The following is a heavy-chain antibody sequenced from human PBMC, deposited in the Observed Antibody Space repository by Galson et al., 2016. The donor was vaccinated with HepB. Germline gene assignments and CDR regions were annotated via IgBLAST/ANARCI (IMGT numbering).Heavy chain of an antibody. CDR2: IYPGDFDT. J-gene: IGHJ2*01. V-gene: IGHV5-51*01. Sequence: QSGAEVKKPGESLKISCKGSGYTFPSHWIAWVRQVPGKGLEWMGIIYPGDFDTRSGPSFQGQVTISADKSINTAYLEWSSLKPSDTAMYYCVRSYSSGWSPDLWGRGTLVTVSS. D-gene: IGHD6-19*01. CDR1: GYTFPSHW. CDR3: VRSYSSGWSPDL.